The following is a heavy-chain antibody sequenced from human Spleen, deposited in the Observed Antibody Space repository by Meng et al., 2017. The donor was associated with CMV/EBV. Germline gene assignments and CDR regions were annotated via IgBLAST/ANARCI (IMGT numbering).Heavy chain of an antibody. Sequence: GGSLRLSCTASGFMLRRYWMTWVRQAPGKGLEWVANINEDGSERHYVDSVRGRFTISRDNAKNSLYLQMNSLRVEDTAVYYCVRYSMMGPKGYYYGMDVWGQGTTVTVSS. CDR2: INEDGSER. V-gene: IGHV3-7*01. CDR1: GFMLRRYW. CDR3: VRYSMMGPKGYYYGMDV. J-gene: IGHJ6*02. D-gene: IGHD2-21*01.